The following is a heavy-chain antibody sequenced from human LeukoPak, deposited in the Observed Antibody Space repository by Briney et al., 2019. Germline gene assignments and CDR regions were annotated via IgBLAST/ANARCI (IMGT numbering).Heavy chain of an antibody. Sequence: PGGSLRLSCAASGFTFSSYTLSWVRQAPGRGLEWVSTISGGGDYTSYADSVKGRFTISRDNSKNTLYLQMNSLRAEDTAVYYCAKNLESIAVAGGGYYYYYMDVWGKGTTVTVSS. CDR1: GFTFSSYT. V-gene: IGHV3-23*01. J-gene: IGHJ6*03. CDR2: ISGGGDYT. D-gene: IGHD6-19*01. CDR3: AKNLESIAVAGGGYYYYYMDV.